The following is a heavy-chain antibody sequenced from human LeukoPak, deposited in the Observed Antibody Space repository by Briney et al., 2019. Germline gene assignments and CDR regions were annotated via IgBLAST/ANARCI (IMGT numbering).Heavy chain of an antibody. CDR3: ARDAQYSSSPLYYYYYYYMDV. D-gene: IGHD6-6*01. Sequence: PGGSLRLSCAASGFTFSSYWMSWVRQAPGKGLEWVANIKQDGSEKYYVDSVKGRFTISRDNAKNSLYLQMNSLRAEDTAVYYCARDAQYSSSPLYYYYYYYMDVWGKGTTVTVSS. J-gene: IGHJ6*03. CDR2: IKQDGSEK. V-gene: IGHV3-7*01. CDR1: GFTFSSYW.